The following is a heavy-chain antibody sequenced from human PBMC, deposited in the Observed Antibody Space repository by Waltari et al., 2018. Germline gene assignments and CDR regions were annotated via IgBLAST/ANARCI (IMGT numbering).Heavy chain of an antibody. CDR1: GGSISSSY. CDR3: ASGIAAALLSFDY. Sequence: QVQLQESGPGLVKPSETLSLTCTVSGGSISSSYWSWIRQPAGKGLEWIGRIYTSGSTNYNPSLKSRVTMSVDTSKNQFSLKLSSVTAADTAVYYCASGIAAALLSFDYWGQGTLVTVSS. J-gene: IGHJ4*02. D-gene: IGHD6-13*01. CDR2: IYTSGST. V-gene: IGHV4-4*07.